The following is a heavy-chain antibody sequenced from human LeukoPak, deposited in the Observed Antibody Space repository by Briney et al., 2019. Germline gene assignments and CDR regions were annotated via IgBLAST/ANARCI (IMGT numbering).Heavy chain of an antibody. CDR1: GFTFSSYS. CDR3: ARDSRAYYYDSSGSNY. Sequence: PGGSLRLSCAASGFTFSSYSMNWVRQAPGKGLEWVSSISSSSSYIYYADSVKGRFTISRDSAKNSLYLQMNSLRAEDTAVYYCARDSRAYYYDSSGSNYWGQGTLVTVSS. D-gene: IGHD3-22*01. V-gene: IGHV3-21*01. J-gene: IGHJ4*02. CDR2: ISSSSSYI.